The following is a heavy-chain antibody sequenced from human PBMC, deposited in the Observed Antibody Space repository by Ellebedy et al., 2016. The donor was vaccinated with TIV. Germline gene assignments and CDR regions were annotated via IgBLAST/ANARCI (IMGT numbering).Heavy chain of an antibody. J-gene: IGHJ4*02. CDR1: GFIFSNYG. CDR2: ITSDGTNK. V-gene: IGHV3-30*18. CDR3: AKGESLDY. D-gene: IGHD3-16*01. Sequence: GESLKISCAAFGFIFSNYGMHWVRQAPGKGLQWVALITSDGTNKLYGDSAKGRFTISRDNSKNTLYIQMNSLRGDDTAVYLCAKGESLDYWGPGTLVTVSS.